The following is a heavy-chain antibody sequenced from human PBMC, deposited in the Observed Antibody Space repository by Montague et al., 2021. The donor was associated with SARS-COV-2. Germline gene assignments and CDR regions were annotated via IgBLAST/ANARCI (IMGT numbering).Heavy chain of an antibody. CDR2: IFYRGTT. CDR1: GDSMTYFY. Sequence: SETLSLTCTVSGDSMTYFYWSWIRQTPEKGLEWIGYIFYRGTTKYNPSLESRVTITVDTSKDQFYLKLNSVTAADAAVYYCARMYYHILTGYYYLDYWGQGTLVTVSS. D-gene: IGHD3-9*01. J-gene: IGHJ4*02. CDR3: ARMYYHILTGYYYLDY. V-gene: IGHV4-59*01.